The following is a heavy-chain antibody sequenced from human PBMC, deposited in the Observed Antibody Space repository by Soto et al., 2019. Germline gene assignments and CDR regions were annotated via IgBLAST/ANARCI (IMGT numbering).Heavy chain of an antibody. D-gene: IGHD6-19*01. CDR2: IYYSGST. CDR3: AGSSGWYGNWFDP. J-gene: IGHJ5*02. V-gene: IGHV4-59*01. CDR1: GGSISSYY. Sequence: PSETLSLTCTVSGGSISSYYWSWIRQPPGKGLEWIGYIYYSGSTNYNPSLKSRVTISVDTSKNQFSLKLSSVTAADTAVYYCAGSSGWYGNWFDPWGLGTLVTVSS.